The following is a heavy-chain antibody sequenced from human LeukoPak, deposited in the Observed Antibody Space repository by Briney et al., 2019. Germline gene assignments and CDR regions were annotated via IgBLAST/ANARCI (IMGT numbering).Heavy chain of an antibody. Sequence: SETLSLTCAVHNGSFSGYYWTWIRQAPGKGLEWIGEINNSGVTYYNPSLKSRVTISRDTSKIQFSLQLKPVSAADTALYYCARGGTTHYYGSGTSPWGQGTLVIVSS. J-gene: IGHJ5*02. CDR2: INNSGVT. V-gene: IGHV4-34*01. CDR3: ARGGTTHYYGSGTSP. CDR1: NGSFSGYY. D-gene: IGHD3-10*01.